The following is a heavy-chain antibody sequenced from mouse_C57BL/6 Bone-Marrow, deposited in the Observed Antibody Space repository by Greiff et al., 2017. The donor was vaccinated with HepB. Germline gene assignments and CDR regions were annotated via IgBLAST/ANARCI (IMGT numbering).Heavy chain of an antibody. V-gene: IGHV5-6*01. CDR1: GFTFSSYG. CDR3: ARNLITTNYAMDY. D-gene: IGHD1-1*01. CDR2: ISSGGSYT. J-gene: IGHJ4*01. Sequence: EVHLVESGGDLVKPGGSLKLSCAASGFTFSSYGMSWVRQTPDKRLEWVATISSGGSYTYYPDSVKGRFTISRDNAKNTLYLQMSSLKSEDTAMYYCARNLITTNYAMDYWGQGTSVTVSS.